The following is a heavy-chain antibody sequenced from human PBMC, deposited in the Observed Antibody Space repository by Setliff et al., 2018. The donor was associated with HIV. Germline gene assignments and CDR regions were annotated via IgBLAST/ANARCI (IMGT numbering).Heavy chain of an antibody. Sequence: SETLSLTCTVSGDSISSYNYYWSWIRQPAGKGLEWIGHIYTSGSTNYNPSLKILVTISVDTSKNQFSLKLSSVTAADTAVYYCARDFRRVVRWFGELSYYFDYWGQGTLVTVSS. CDR2: IYTSGST. CDR3: ARDFRRVVRWFGELSYYFDY. CDR1: GDSISSYNYY. J-gene: IGHJ4*02. V-gene: IGHV4-61*09. D-gene: IGHD3-10*01.